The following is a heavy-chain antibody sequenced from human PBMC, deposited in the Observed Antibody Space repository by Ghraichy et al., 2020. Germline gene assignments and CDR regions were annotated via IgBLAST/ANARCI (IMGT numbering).Heavy chain of an antibody. CDR1: GGSISSGGYY. D-gene: IGHD3-22*01. V-gene: IGHV4-31*03. CDR3: ARDSDYHDSRGGYFDY. CDR2: IYYSGST. J-gene: IGHJ4*02. Sequence: SETLSLTCTVSGGSISSGGYYWSWIRQHPGKGLEWIGYIYYSGSTYYNPSLKSRVTISVDTSKNQFSLKLSSVTAADTAVYYCARDSDYHDSRGGYFDYWGQGTLVTVSS.